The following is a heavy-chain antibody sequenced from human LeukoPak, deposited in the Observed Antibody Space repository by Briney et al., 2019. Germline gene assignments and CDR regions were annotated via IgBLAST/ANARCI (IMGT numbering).Heavy chain of an antibody. V-gene: IGHV2-70*04. CDR3: ARTGRDGYTLDI. CDR2: IDWDDDK. CDR1: GFSLSTSGMR. Sequence: SGPTLVNPTQTLTLTCTFSGFSLSTSGMRVSWIRQPPGKALEWLARIDWDDDKFYSTSLKTRLTISKDTSKNQVVPTMTNMDPVDTATYYCARTGRDGYTLDIWGQGTMVTVSS. D-gene: IGHD5-24*01. J-gene: IGHJ3*02.